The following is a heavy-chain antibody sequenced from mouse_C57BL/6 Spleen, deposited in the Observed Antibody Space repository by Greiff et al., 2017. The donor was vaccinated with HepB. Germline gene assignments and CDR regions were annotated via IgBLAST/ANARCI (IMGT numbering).Heavy chain of an antibody. CDR2: IDPETGGT. Sequence: QVQLQQSGAELVRPGASVTLSCKASGYTFTDYEMHWVKQTPVHGLEWIGAIDPETGGTAYNQKFKGKAILTADKSSSTAYMELRSLTSEDSAVYYCTRTGNKFITTVVDWYFDVWGTGTTVTVSS. CDR1: GYTFTDYE. V-gene: IGHV1-15*01. J-gene: IGHJ1*03. D-gene: IGHD1-1*01. CDR3: TRTGNKFITTVVDWYFDV.